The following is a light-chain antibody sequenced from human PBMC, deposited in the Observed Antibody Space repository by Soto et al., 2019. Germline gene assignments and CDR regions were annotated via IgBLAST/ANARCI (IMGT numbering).Light chain of an antibody. V-gene: IGLV1-40*01. J-gene: IGLJ2*01. CDR1: SSNIGAGYD. Sequence: QSVLTQPPSVSGAPGQRVTISCTGSSSNIGAGYDVHWYQQLPGTAPKLLIYGNSNRPSGVPDRFSGSKSGTSASRAITGXXXXXXXXXYCQSYDSSLSGRVVFGGGTKLTV. CDR2: GNS. CDR3: QSYDSSLSGRVV.